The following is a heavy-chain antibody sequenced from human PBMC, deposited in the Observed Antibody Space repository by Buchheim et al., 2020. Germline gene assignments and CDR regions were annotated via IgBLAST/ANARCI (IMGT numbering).Heavy chain of an antibody. J-gene: IGHJ4*02. V-gene: IGHV4-30-4*01. D-gene: IGHD3-10*01. CDR1: GDAINSFSHY. CDR3: ARGDSAYGHAFDN. CDR2: IYKLGTT. Sequence: QVHLQESGPGLVRPSQTLSLTCNVSGDAINSFSHYWSWIRQSPGKGLEWIGYIYKLGTTNFNPSLRSRVTISLDTSKKQISLELQSVTAADTAVYYCARGDSAYGHAFDNWGQGTL.